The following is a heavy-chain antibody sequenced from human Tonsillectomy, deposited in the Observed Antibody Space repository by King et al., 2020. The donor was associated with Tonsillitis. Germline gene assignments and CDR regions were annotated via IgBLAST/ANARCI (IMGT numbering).Heavy chain of an antibody. CDR1: GFTFSSYS. CDR3: VRDSGYSYGYWGEFDP. CDR2: ISGSSSYI. J-gene: IGHJ5*02. V-gene: IGHV3-21*01. D-gene: IGHD5-18*01. Sequence: QLVQSGGGLVKPGGSLRLSCAASGFTFSSYSMNWVRQAPGKGLEWVSSISGSSSYIYYADSVKGRFTISRDNAKNSLYLQMNSLRAEDTAVYYCVRDSGYSYGYWGEFDPWGQGTLVTVSS.